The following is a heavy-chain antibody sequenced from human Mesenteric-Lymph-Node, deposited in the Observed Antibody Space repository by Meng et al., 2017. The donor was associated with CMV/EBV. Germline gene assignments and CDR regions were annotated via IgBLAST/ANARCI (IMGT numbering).Heavy chain of an antibody. CDR3: ARHQRWLKSEGGFNY. D-gene: IGHD4-23*01. CDR2: INICGST. V-gene: IGHV4-34*01. Sequence: VLTQWWGAGLLKPSQTLSITCAVSGGSFSGYDWCWNRHPQGKGLGWIGKINICGSTNYNPSLKSRVTITVDTSKNQFSLKLSSVTAADTAVYYCARHQRWLKSEGGFNYWGQGTLVTVSS. J-gene: IGHJ4*02. CDR1: GGSFSGYD.